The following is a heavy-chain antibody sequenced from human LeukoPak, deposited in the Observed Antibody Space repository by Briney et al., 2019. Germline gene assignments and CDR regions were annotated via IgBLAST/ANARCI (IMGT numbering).Heavy chain of an antibody. D-gene: IGHD2-2*01. CDR2: IYYSGTT. CDR3: ARAASLDY. J-gene: IGHJ4*02. V-gene: IGHV4-59*01. Sequence: SETLSLTCTVSGGSIGNFYWNWIRQSPGKGLEWIGYIYYSGTTNYNPSLKSRVTISLGMSSNQFSLRLDSVTAADTAVCYCARAASLDYWGQGILVTVSS. CDR1: GGSIGNFY.